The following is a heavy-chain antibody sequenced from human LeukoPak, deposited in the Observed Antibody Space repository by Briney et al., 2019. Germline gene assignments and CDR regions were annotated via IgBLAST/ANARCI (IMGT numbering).Heavy chain of an antibody. CDR1: GGTFSSYA. V-gene: IGHV1-69*05. J-gene: IGHJ4*02. Sequence: SVKVSCKXSGGTFSSYAISWVRQAPGQGLEWMGRIIPIFGTANYAQKFQGRVAITTDESTSTAYMELSSLRSEDTAVYYCARTGSIAAAGTMTYFDYWGQGTLVTASS. CDR2: IIPIFGTA. CDR3: ARTGSIAAAGTMTYFDY. D-gene: IGHD6-13*01.